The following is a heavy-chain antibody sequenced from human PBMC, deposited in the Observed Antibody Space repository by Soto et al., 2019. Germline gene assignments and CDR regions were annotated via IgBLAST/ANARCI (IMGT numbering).Heavy chain of an antibody. CDR2: INPGPTSA. Sequence: ASVKVSFKASSDRLSSHFIHWVRQAPGERLEWTGIINPGPTSASYSKEFQVRLTLTSDMPSRTVYMQLSNLRSDDTAVYYCAGASSRVYSVVAAYWGKGPLVT. V-gene: IGHV1-46*01. CDR3: AGASSRVYSVVAAY. J-gene: IGHJ1*01. D-gene: IGHD2-15*01. CDR1: SDRLSSHF.